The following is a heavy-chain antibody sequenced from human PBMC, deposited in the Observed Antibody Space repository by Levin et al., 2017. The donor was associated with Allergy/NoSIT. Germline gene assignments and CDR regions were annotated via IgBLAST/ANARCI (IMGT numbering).Heavy chain of an antibody. D-gene: IGHD1-1*01. V-gene: IGHV3-72*01. J-gene: IGHJ4*02. Sequence: GESLKISCAASGFTFSDHYMDWVRQAPGKGLEWVGRIRNKANRYTTEYAASVKGMFSISRDDSENSLYLQINSLRIEDTAVYYCTRRRHTHGIDYWGQGTLVTVSS. CDR3: TRRRHTHGIDY. CDR1: GFTFSDHY. CDR2: IRNKANRYTT.